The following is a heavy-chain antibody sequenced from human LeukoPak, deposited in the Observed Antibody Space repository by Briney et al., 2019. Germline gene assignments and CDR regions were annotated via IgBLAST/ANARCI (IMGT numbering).Heavy chain of an antibody. Sequence: GGSLRLSCAASGFSVSSNYMSWVRQAPGKGLEWVAFIRYDGSNKYYADSVKGRFTISRDNSKNTLYLQMNSLRAEDTAVYYCAKDHSQITMVRGVTGYYYYMDVWGKGTTVTVSS. CDR3: AKDHSQITMVRGVTGYYYYMDV. J-gene: IGHJ6*03. CDR1: GFSVSSNY. D-gene: IGHD3-10*01. CDR2: IRYDGSNK. V-gene: IGHV3-30*02.